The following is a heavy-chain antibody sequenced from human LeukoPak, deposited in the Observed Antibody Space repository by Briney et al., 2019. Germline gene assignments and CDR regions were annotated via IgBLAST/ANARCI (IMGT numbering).Heavy chain of an antibody. J-gene: IGHJ5*02. CDR2: IYYSGST. D-gene: IGHD3-3*01. V-gene: IGHV4-39*07. CDR1: GGSISSSSYY. Sequence: PSETLSLTCTVSGGSISSSSYYWGWLRQPPGKGLEWIGSIYYSGSTYYNPSLKSRVTISVDTSKNQFSLKLSPVTAADTAVYYCARGSKDDFWSGLQKTNWFDPWGQGTLVTVSS. CDR3: ARGSKDDFWSGLQKTNWFDP.